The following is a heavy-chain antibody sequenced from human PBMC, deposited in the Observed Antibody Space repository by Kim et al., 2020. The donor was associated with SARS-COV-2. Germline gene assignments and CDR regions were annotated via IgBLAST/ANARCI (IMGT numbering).Heavy chain of an antibody. J-gene: IGHJ3*02. V-gene: IGHV3-23*01. CDR2: IDTSGAYT. Sequence: GGSLRLSCAASGFTFNSYAMSWVRQAPGKGLEWVSAIDTSGAYTYYADSVKGRFTISRDNSKNTLYLQMNSLTAEDTAVYYCAKQPHAFDIWGQGTMVTVSS. CDR1: GFTFNSYA. CDR3: AKQPHAFDI.